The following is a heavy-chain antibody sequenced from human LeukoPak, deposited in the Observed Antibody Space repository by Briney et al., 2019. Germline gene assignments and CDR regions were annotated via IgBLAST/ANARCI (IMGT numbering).Heavy chain of an antibody. CDR3: AKDGLNYFHY. V-gene: IGHV3-30*18. J-gene: IGHJ4*02. CDR1: KFSFSSYE. Sequence: GGSLRPSCAASKFSFSSYEMHWVRQTPGKGLEWVALISSDGNNKYYADSVKGRFTISRDNSKNTLFLQMNRLNTEDTAVYYCAKDGLNYFHYWGQGTLVTVS. CDR2: ISSDGNNK.